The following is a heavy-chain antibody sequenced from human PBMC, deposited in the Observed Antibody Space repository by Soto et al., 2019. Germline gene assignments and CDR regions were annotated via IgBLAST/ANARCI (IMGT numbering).Heavy chain of an antibody. V-gene: IGHV4-39*02. D-gene: IGHD3-3*01. Sequence: ASETLSLTCTVSGDSISNNNFYWGWIRQPPGKGLEWIGSIYYSGSTYYNPSLKSRVTISVDTSNNQLSLKLSSVTAADTAVYYCARGHRGSFTIFGVVIPGESYYMDVWGKGTTVTVSS. CDR2: IYYSGST. J-gene: IGHJ6*03. CDR3: ARGHRGSFTIFGVVIPGESYYMDV. CDR1: GDSISNNNFY.